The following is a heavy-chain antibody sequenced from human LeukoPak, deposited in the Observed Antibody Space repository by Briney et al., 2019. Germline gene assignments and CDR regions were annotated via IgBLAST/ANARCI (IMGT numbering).Heavy chain of an antibody. J-gene: IGHJ3*01. CDR3: ASGVRYYDFWGGDYIGRALPAENDGFDF. V-gene: IGHV1-2*02. CDR1: GYTFTGHC. CDR2: INPNSGGT. D-gene: IGHD3-3*01. Sequence: ASVKVSCKAFGYTFTGHCMHWVRQAPGQGLEWMGWINPNSGGTNYAQKFQGRVAMTRDTSISTAYMGLSRLRSDDTAVYYCASGVRYYDFWGGDYIGRALPAENDGFDFWGQGTMVTVSS.